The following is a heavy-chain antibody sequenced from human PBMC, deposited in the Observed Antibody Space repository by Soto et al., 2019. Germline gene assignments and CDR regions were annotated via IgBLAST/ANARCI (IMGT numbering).Heavy chain of an antibody. CDR2: ISGSSGST. CDR1: GFTFSSYS. CDR3: AKDRQSYCSSTGCYLNWFDP. Sequence: GGSLRLSCAASGFTFSSYSMNWVRQAPGKGLEWVSSISGSSGSTYYADSVKGRFTISRDNSKNTLYLQMNSLRAEDTALYYCAKDRQSYCSSTGCYLNWFDPWGQGALVTVS. J-gene: IGHJ5*02. V-gene: IGHV3-23*01. D-gene: IGHD2-2*01.